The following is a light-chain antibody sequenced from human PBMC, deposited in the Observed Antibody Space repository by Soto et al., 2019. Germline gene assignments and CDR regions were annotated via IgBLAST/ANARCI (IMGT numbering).Light chain of an antibody. V-gene: IGKV1-39*01. CDR2: AAS. Sequence: PSSLSASVGDRVTITCRASQSISSYLNWYQQKPGKAPKLLIYAASSLQSGVPSRFSGSGSGTDFTLTISSLQPEDFATYYCQQSYSTPRTFGQGTKVDIK. CDR1: QSISSY. CDR3: QQSYSTPRT. J-gene: IGKJ1*01.